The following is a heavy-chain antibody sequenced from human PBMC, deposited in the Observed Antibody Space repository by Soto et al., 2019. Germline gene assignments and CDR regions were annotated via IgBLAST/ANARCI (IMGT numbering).Heavy chain of an antibody. Sequence: QVQLVESGAEVKKPGASVKVSCKASGYTFTNYGISWVRQAPGQGLEWMGWISGYNGNTKYAQKFQGRVTMTTDTPTNTAYMDLRSLRSDDTAVYYCARDREYYYDSSGNYYYHYGMDVWPRDHGDRLL. CDR3: ARDREYYYDSSGNYYYHYGMDV. CDR2: ISGYNGNT. D-gene: IGHD3-22*01. CDR1: GYTFTNYG. V-gene: IGHV1-18*04. J-gene: IGHJ6*02.